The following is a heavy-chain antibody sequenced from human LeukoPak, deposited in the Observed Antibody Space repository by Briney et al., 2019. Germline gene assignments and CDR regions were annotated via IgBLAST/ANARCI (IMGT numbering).Heavy chain of an antibody. J-gene: IGHJ5*02. CDR3: ARDRNGYSSGWYSYWFDP. CDR1: AGSLSHYY. Sequence: SETLSLTCAVYAGSLSHYYWSWIRQPAGKGLEWIGRIYTSGSTNYNPSLKSRVTMSVDTSKNQFSLKLSSVTAADTAVYYCARDRNGYSSGWYSYWFDPWGQGTLVTVSS. V-gene: IGHV4-4*07. CDR2: IYTSGST. D-gene: IGHD6-19*01.